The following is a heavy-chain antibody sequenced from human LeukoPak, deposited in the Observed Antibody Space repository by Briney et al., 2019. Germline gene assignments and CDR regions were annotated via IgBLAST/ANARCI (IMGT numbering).Heavy chain of an antibody. Sequence: SETLSLTCTVSGGSIRSGSYYWSWIRQPAGKGLEWIGRIYTSGSTNYNPSLKSRVTISVDTSKNQFSLKLSSVTAADTAVYYCARSYSSSWYDYWGQGTLVTVSS. CDR2: IYTSGST. CDR1: GGSIRSGSYY. J-gene: IGHJ4*02. CDR3: ARSYSSSWYDY. D-gene: IGHD6-13*01. V-gene: IGHV4-61*02.